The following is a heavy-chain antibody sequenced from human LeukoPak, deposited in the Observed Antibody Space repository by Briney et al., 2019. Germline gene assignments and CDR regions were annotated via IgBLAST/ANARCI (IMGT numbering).Heavy chain of an antibody. D-gene: IGHD6-6*01. CDR2: ISYDGSNK. Sequence: PGRSLRLSCAASGFTFSSYAMHWVRQAPGKGLEWVAVISYDGSNKYYADSVKGRFTISRDNSKNTLYLQMNSLRAEDTAVYYCARAGSSHFDYWGQGTLVTVSS. J-gene: IGHJ4*02. CDR3: ARAGSSHFDY. CDR1: GFTFSSYA. V-gene: IGHV3-30*04.